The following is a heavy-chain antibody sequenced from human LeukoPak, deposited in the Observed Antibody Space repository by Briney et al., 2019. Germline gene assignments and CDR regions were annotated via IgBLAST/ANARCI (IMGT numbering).Heavy chain of an antibody. Sequence: GASVKVSCKASGYTFTGYYMHWVRQAPGQGLEWMGWINPNSGGTNYAQKFQGRVTMTRDTSISTAYMELSRLRSDDTAVYYCASTPPRTMVRGAPVADYYYYMDVWGKGTTVTVSS. CDR1: GYTFTGYY. J-gene: IGHJ6*03. CDR3: ASTPPRTMVRGAPVADYYYYMDV. CDR2: INPNSGGT. D-gene: IGHD3-10*01. V-gene: IGHV1-2*02.